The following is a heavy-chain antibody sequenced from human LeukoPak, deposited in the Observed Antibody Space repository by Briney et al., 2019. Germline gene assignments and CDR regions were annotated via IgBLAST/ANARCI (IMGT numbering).Heavy chain of an antibody. Sequence: TGGSLRLSCAASGFTFSSYAMSWVRQAPGKGLEWVSAISGSGGSTYYADSVKGRFTISRDNSKNTLYLQMNSLRAEDTAVYYCAREEGKAVAAGIDYWGQGTLVTVSS. CDR3: AREEGKAVAAGIDY. D-gene: IGHD6-19*01. J-gene: IGHJ4*02. CDR1: GFTFSSYA. CDR2: ISGSGGST. V-gene: IGHV3-23*01.